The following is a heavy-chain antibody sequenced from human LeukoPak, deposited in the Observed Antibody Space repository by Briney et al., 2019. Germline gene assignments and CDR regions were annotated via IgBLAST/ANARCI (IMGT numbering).Heavy chain of an antibody. J-gene: IGHJ4*02. V-gene: IGHV4-34*01. D-gene: IGHD3-22*01. CDR2: INHSGST. CDR1: GGSFSGYY. Sequence: SETLSLTYAVYGGSFSGYYWSWIRQPPGKGLEWIGEINHSGSTNYNPSLKSRVTISVDTSKNQFSLKLSSVTAADTAVYYCARSYYYDSSGYYYVRGYYYFDYWGQGTLVTVSS. CDR3: ARSYYYDSSGYYYVRGYYYFDY.